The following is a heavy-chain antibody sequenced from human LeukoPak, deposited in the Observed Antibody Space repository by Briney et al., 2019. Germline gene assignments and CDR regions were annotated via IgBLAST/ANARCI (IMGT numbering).Heavy chain of an antibody. Sequence: PSETLSLTCAVYGESFSGYYWCWIRQPPGKGLEWVGEINHSRSTNYNPSFKSRVTISVDTSKNQFSLKLSSVTAADTAVYYCARGRGTLRVYYGMDVWGQGTTVTVSS. CDR1: GESFSGYY. J-gene: IGHJ6*02. CDR2: INHSRST. D-gene: IGHD1-1*01. CDR3: ARGRGTLRVYYGMDV. V-gene: IGHV4-34*01.